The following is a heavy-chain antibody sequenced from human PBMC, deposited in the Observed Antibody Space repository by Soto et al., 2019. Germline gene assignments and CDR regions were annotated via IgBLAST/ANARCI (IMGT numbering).Heavy chain of an antibody. V-gene: IGHV3-21*01. CDR2: ITTSRAYI. J-gene: IGHJ5*02. Sequence: EVQLVESGGGLVKPGGSLRLSCAASGFTFNTYDMNWVRQAQGKGLEWVSSITTSRAYIYYADSLKGRITISRDNAKNSLFLQMNSLRAEDTAVYYCVRSGTARLLRHSWFDTWGQGTLVTVSS. D-gene: IGHD2-21*01. CDR1: GFTFNTYD. CDR3: VRSGTARLLRHSWFDT.